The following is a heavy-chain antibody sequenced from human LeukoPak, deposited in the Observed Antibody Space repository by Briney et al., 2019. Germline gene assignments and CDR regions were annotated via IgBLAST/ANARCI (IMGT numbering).Heavy chain of an antibody. J-gene: IGHJ4*02. CDR2: IIPILGIA. V-gene: IGHV1-69*04. D-gene: IGHD3-22*01. Sequence: PSVKVSCKASGRTFSSYAISWVRQAPAQALEWMGSIIPILGIANYAQKFQGRVTITADKSTSTAYMELSSLRSEDTAVYSCARDPYDSSGYNGYWGQGTLVTVSS. CDR3: ARDPYDSSGYNGY. CDR1: GRTFSSYA.